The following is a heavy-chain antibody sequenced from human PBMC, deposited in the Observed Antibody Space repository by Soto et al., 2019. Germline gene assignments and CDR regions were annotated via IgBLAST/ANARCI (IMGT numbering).Heavy chain of an antibody. CDR2: IFRTGVT. Sequence: VQLQESGPGLVNPSGTLSLTCGVSGDSVRSGNWWSWVRQSPDKGLEWIGEIFRTGVTNYNPSLKSRVTISIDMSNNHFSLRVTSVTAADTAVYYCASNYGSGSVFSSWGQGTLVAVSS. J-gene: IGHJ4*02. CDR3: ASNYGSGSVFSS. D-gene: IGHD3-10*01. CDR1: GDSVRSGNW. V-gene: IGHV4-4*02.